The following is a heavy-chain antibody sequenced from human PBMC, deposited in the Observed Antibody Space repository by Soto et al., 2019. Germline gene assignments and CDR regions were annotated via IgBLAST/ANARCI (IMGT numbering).Heavy chain of an antibody. CDR3: ARDLTTVTGYYGMDV. J-gene: IGHJ6*02. CDR1: GYSISSGYS. Sequence: PSETLSLTCAVSGYSISSGYSWGWIRQPPGKGLEWIGSIYHSGSTYYNPSLKSRVTISVDTSKTPFSLKLSSVTAADTAVYYCARDLTTVTGYYGMDVWGQGTTVT. D-gene: IGHD4-17*01. V-gene: IGHV4-38-2*02. CDR2: IYHSGST.